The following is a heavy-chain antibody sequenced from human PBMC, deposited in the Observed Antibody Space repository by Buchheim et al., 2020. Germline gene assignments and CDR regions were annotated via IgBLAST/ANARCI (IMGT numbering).Heavy chain of an antibody. CDR1: GGSSSGFF. D-gene: IGHD2/OR15-2a*01. V-gene: IGHV4-34*02. CDR3: ARGRNYLVKVPGDRGPTFDF. Sequence: QVQLQQWGAGLLKPSETLSLTCAIYGGSSSGFFWSWIRQPPGKGPEWIGEINDNGITNYNPSLKRRVSISIDTYKKQFSLKVNSVTAADSALYYCARGRNYLVKVPGDRGPTFDFWGQGIL. J-gene: IGHJ4*03. CDR2: INDNGIT.